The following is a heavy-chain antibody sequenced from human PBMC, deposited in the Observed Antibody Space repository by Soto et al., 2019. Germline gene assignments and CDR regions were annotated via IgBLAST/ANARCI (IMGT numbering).Heavy chain of an antibody. J-gene: IGHJ6*02. D-gene: IGHD2-21*02. CDR2: IYWDDDK. V-gene: IGHV2-5*02. Sequence: QITLKESGPPLVKPTQTLTLTCSFSGFSLSTTGVGVGWIRQPPGKALEWLALIYWDDDKRYNPSLNSRLTITKDTSKNQVVLAITNMDPVDTATYYCVQSRCGGDCLQSYSSHSYYGLDVWGQGTTVTVSS. CDR1: GFSLSTTGVG. CDR3: VQSRCGGDCLQSYSSHSYYGLDV.